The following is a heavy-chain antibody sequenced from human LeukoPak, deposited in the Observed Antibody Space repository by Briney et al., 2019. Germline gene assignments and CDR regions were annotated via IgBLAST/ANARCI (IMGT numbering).Heavy chain of an antibody. D-gene: IGHD2/OR15-2a*01. V-gene: IGHV3-48*01. CDR1: GFIFSSYS. CDR3: AKNIDIDANWFDP. CDR2: ISDSSSAI. J-gene: IGHJ5*02. Sequence: GGSLRLSCAASGFIFSSYSMKWVRQAPGKGLEWVSYISDSSSAIYYADSVRGRFTISRDNSKNTLYLQMNSLRAEDTAVYYCAKNIDIDANWFDPWGQGTLVTVSS.